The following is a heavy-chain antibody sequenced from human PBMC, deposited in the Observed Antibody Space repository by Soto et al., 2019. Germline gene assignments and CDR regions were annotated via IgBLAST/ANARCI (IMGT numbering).Heavy chain of an antibody. CDR3: AKTNVLVPAAIYCYYGMDV. CDR1: GGTFSSYA. V-gene: IGHV1-69*12. CDR2: IIPIFGTA. D-gene: IGHD2-2*01. J-gene: IGHJ6*02. Sequence: QVQLVQSGAEVKKPGSSVKVSCKASGGTFSSYAISWVRQAPGQGLEWMGGIIPIFGTANYAQKFQGRVTITADESTSTAYMELSSLRSEDTAVYYCAKTNVLVPAAIYCYYGMDVWGQGTTVTVSS.